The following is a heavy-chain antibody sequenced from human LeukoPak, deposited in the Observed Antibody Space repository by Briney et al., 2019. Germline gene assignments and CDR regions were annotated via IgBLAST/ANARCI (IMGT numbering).Heavy chain of an antibody. CDR2: INYRGST. Sequence: PSETLSLTCTVSGGSISNSDFYWDWIRQPPGKGLEWIGSINYRGSTYYNPSLESRVTISVDTSKNQFSLRMSSVTAADTAVYYCARGPNSSGYKDWGQGTLVTVSS. D-gene: IGHD3-22*01. CDR3: ARGPNSSGYKD. J-gene: IGHJ4*02. CDR1: GGSISNSDFY. V-gene: IGHV4-39*01.